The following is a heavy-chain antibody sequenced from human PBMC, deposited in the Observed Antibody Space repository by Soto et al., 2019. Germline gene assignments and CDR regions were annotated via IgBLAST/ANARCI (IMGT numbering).Heavy chain of an antibody. CDR2: INHSGST. J-gene: IGHJ6*02. CDR1: GGSFGGYY. V-gene: IGHV4-34*01. Sequence: SETLSLTCAVYGGSFGGYYCSWIRQPPGKGLEWIGEINHSGSTNYNPSLKSRVTISVDTSKNQFSLKLSSVTAADTAVYYCARGRPRYCSSTSCYRDYYYYYGMDVWGQGTTVTVSS. D-gene: IGHD2-2*02. CDR3: ARGRPRYCSSTSCYRDYYYYYGMDV.